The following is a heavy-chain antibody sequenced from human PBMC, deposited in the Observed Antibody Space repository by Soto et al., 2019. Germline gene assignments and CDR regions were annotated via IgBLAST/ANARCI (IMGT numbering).Heavy chain of an antibody. CDR1: ELTFSSDA. CDR2: ISGSDDST. J-gene: IGHJ6*02. CDR3: APMGV. Sequence: PGGSQTLSCTASELTFSSDAMSWVRQAPGKGLEWVSAISGSDDSTYYADSVKGRFTISRDNSKNTLYLQMSSLRADDTAVYYCAPMGVWGQGTTVTVSS. V-gene: IGHV3-23*01.